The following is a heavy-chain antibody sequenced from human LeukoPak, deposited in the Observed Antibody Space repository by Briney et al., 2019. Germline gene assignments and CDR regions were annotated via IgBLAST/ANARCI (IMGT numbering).Heavy chain of an antibody. J-gene: IGHJ4*02. CDR3: ARVQAYYYDSSGYYKQRGYFDY. CDR2: IKQDGSEK. CDR1: GFTFSSYW. V-gene: IGHV3-7*01. Sequence: GGSLRLSCAASGFTFSSYWMSWVRQAPGKGLEWVANIKQDGSEKYYVDSVKGRFTISRDNAKNSLYLQMNSLRAEDTAAYYCARVQAYYYDSSGYYKQRGYFDYWGQGTLVTVSS. D-gene: IGHD3-22*01.